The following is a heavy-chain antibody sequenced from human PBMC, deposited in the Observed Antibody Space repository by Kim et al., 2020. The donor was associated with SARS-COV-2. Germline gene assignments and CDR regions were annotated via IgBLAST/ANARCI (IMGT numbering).Heavy chain of an antibody. Sequence: SETLSLTCTVSGGSISSYYWSWIRQPPGKGLEWIGYIYYSGSTNYNPSLKSRVTISVDTSKNQFSLKLSSVTAADTAVYYCAREDYYGSGTDGYYYYGMDVWGQGTTVTVSS. D-gene: IGHD3-10*01. CDR1: GGSISSYY. V-gene: IGHV4-59*13. J-gene: IGHJ6*02. CDR2: IYYSGST. CDR3: AREDYYGSGTDGYYYYGMDV.